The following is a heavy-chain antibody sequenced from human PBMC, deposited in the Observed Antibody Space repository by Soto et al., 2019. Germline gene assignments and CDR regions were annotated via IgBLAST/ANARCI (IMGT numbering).Heavy chain of an antibody. V-gene: IGHV4-59*12. CDR1: GGSISSYY. D-gene: IGHD5-18*01. CDR3: SRGILV. J-gene: IGHJ4*02. Sequence: SETLSLTCTVSGGSISSYYWSWIRQPPGKGLEWIGFISYSGTTHYSASLRSRVSISVDTSKNQFSLKLTSVTAADTAVYYCSRGILVWGQGALVTVSS. CDR2: ISYSGTT.